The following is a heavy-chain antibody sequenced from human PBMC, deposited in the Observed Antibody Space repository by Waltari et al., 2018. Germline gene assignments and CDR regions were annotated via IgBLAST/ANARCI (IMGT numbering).Heavy chain of an antibody. CDR3: AREMGTIFGVVISDAFDI. CDR2: INAGNGNT. J-gene: IGHJ3*02. CDR1: GYTFTSYA. D-gene: IGHD3-3*01. Sequence: QVQLVQSGAEVKKPGASVKVSCKASGYTFTSYAMHWVRQAPGTRLEWMGWINAGNGNTKYSQEFQGRVTITRDTSASTAYMELSSLRSEDMAVYYCAREMGTIFGVVISDAFDIWGQGTMVTVSS. V-gene: IGHV1-3*03.